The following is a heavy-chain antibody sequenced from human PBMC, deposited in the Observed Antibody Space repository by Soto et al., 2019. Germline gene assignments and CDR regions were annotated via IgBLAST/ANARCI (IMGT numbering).Heavy chain of an antibody. D-gene: IGHD5-18*01. V-gene: IGHV3-23*01. CDR2: IIGSGGST. CDR1: GFTFSSYA. Sequence: GGSLRLSCVASGFTFSSYAMSWVRQAPGKGLEWVSAIIGSGGSTYYADSVKGRFTISRDNSKNTLYLQMNSLRAEDTAVYYCARDLGGYSYVYGFDYWGQEPLVTVSS. CDR3: ARDLGGYSYVYGFDY. J-gene: IGHJ4*02.